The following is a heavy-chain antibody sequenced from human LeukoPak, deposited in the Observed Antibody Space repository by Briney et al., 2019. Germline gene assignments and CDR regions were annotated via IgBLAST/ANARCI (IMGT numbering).Heavy chain of an antibody. CDR2: IYYSGST. CDR1: GGSISGSSYY. J-gene: IGHJ6*03. V-gene: IGHV4-39*01. D-gene: IGHD6-13*01. Sequence: PSETLSLTCTVSGGSISGSSYYWGWIRQPPGKGLEWIGSIYYSGSTYYNPSLKSRVTISVDTSKNQFSLKLSSVTAADTAVYYCAREQQLAPPSYYMDVWGKGTTVTVSS. CDR3: AREQQLAPPSYYMDV.